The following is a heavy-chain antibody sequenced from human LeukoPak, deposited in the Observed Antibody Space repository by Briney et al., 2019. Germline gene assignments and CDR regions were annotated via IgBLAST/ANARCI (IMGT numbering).Heavy chain of an antibody. J-gene: IGHJ4*02. CDR2: ISWNSGSI. CDR3: AKDRSSGTFDY. Sequence: GGSLGLSCAASGFTFDDYAMHWVRQAPGKGLEWVSGISWNSGSIGYADSVKGRFTISRDNAKNSLYLQMNSLRAEDTALYYCAKDRSSGTFDYWGQGTLVTVSS. D-gene: IGHD3-3*01. CDR1: GFTFDDYA. V-gene: IGHV3-9*01.